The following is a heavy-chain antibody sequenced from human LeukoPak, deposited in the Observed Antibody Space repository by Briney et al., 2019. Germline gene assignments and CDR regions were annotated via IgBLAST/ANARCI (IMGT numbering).Heavy chain of an antibody. CDR3: ARDAQWELRAFDV. CDR1: GGRFKSYG. J-gene: IGHJ3*01. Sequence: ASVKVSCKTTGGRFKSYGFSWVRQAPGQGREWMGGIIPVFDRPTYAQKFEGRVTITADKSTNTTYMEISSLTSDDTAVYYCARDAQWELRAFDVWGQGTVVIVSS. CDR2: IIPVFDRP. D-gene: IGHD1-26*01. V-gene: IGHV1-69*06.